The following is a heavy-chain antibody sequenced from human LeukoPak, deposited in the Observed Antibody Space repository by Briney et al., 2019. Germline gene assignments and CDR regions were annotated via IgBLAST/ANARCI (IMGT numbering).Heavy chain of an antibody. D-gene: IGHD6-19*01. J-gene: IGHJ4*02. CDR1: GFTFSSYA. CDR3: AKDRPLRIQSIAVDVSDY. V-gene: IGHV3-23*01. CDR2: ISGSGGST. Sequence: GGSLRLSCAASGFTFSSYAMSWVRQAPGKGLEWVSAISGSGGSTYYADSVKGRFTISRDNSKNTLYLQMNSLRAEDTAVYYCAKDRPLRIQSIAVDVSDYWGQGTLVTVSS.